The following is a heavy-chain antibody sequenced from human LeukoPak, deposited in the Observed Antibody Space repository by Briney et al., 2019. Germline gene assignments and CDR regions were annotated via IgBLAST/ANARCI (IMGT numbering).Heavy chain of an antibody. V-gene: IGHV4-59*12. J-gene: IGHJ4*02. CDR3: ARESYYYDSSGRRHYYFDY. Sequence: SETLSLTCTVSGGSTSSYYWSWIRQPPGKGLEWIGYIYYSGSTNYNPSLKSRVTISVDTSKNQFSLKLSSVTAADTAVYYCARESYYYDSSGRRHYYFDYWGQGTLVTVSS. CDR2: IYYSGST. CDR1: GGSTSSYY. D-gene: IGHD3-22*01.